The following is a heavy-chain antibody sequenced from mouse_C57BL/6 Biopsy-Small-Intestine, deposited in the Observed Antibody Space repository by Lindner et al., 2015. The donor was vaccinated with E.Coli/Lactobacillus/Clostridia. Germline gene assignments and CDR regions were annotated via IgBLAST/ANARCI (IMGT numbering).Heavy chain of an antibody. J-gene: IGHJ2*01. Sequence: VQLQESGAELARPGASLKMSCKASGYTFTSYGISWVKQRTGQGLEWIGEIYPRSGNTYYNENFKGKASLTADKSSSTAYMELRSLTSEDSAVYFCARRNWDDYFDYWGQGTTLTVSS. CDR2: IYPRSGNT. CDR1: GYTFTSYG. D-gene: IGHD4-1*01. V-gene: IGHV1-81*01. CDR3: ARRNWDDYFDY.